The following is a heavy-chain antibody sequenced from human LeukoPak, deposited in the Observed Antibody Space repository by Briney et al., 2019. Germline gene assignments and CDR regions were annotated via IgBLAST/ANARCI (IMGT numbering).Heavy chain of an antibody. V-gene: IGHV3-74*01. CDR2: INSDGSSS. Sequence: GGSLRLSCAASGFTFGNYWLHWVRQAPGKGLVWVSRINSDGSSSSYADSVKGRFTISRDNAKNTLYLQMNSLRAEDTAVYYCTKGGTTLFDYWGQGTLVTVSS. CDR3: TKGGTTLFDY. D-gene: IGHD1-1*01. J-gene: IGHJ4*02. CDR1: GFTFGNYW.